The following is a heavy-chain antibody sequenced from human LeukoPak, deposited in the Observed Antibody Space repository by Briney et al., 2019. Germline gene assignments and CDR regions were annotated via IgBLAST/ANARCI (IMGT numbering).Heavy chain of an antibody. V-gene: IGHV3-30*04. Sequence: PGGSLRLSCAASGFTFSSYAMHWVRQAPGKGLEWVAVISYDGSNKYYADSVKGRFTISRDNSKNTLYLQMNSLRAEDTAVYYCARSIAVAGTPFDYWGLGTLVTVSS. CDR3: ARSIAVAGTPFDY. CDR1: GFTFSSYA. D-gene: IGHD6-19*01. CDR2: ISYDGSNK. J-gene: IGHJ4*02.